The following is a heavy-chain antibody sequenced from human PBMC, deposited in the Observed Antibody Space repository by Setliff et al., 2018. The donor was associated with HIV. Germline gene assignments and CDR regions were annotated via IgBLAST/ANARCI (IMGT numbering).Heavy chain of an antibody. V-gene: IGHV3-21*04. CDR3: AKGHYSSGDSKQNGFDM. J-gene: IGHJ3*02. CDR2: ISSSGSYI. Sequence: PGGSLRLSCATSGFSFFNFALNWVRQAPGKGLEWVSSISSSGSYIYYADSVKGRFTISRDKSKNTLYLQMNSLRAEDTVVYYCAKGHYSSGDSKQNGFDMWGQGTMVTVSS. D-gene: IGHD3-22*01. CDR1: GFSFFNFA.